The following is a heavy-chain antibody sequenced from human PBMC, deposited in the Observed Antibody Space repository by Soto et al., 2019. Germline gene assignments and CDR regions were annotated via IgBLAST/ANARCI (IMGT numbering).Heavy chain of an antibody. CDR1: GDSVSSNTAS. Sequence: SQTLSLTCAISGDSVSSNTASWNWIRQSPSRGLEWLGRTYFRSKWYNDYAVSVKSRIIINPDTSNGQFSLQLNSVTPEDTAVYFCAKGDNLGPKTGYAFDPWGQGIMVTVSS. V-gene: IGHV6-1*01. J-gene: IGHJ5*02. CDR3: AKGDNLGPKTGYAFDP. CDR2: TYFRSKWYN. D-gene: IGHD5-12*01.